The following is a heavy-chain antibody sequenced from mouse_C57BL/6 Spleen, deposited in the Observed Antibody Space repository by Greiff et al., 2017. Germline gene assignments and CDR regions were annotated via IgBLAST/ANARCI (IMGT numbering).Heavy chain of an antibody. D-gene: IGHD2-3*01. J-gene: IGHJ4*01. V-gene: IGHV1-64*01. CDR2: IHPNSGST. CDR1: GYTFTSYW. CDR3: ARGIYDGYSVFFYYAMDY. Sequence: QVQLQQPGAELVKPGASVKLSCKASGYTFTSYWMHWVKQRPGQGLEWIGMIHPNSGSTNYNEKFKSKATLTVDKSSSTAYMQLSSLTSEDSAVYSCARGIYDGYSVFFYYAMDYWGQGTSVTVSS.